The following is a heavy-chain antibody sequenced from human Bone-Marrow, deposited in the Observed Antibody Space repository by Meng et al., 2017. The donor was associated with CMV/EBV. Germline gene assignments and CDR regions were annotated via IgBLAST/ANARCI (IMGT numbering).Heavy chain of an antibody. CDR3: TRDPSDFWTDIDY. J-gene: IGHJ4*02. CDR2: IYYSGST. CDR1: GGSISSSSYY. Sequence: GSLRLSCTVSGGSISSSSYYWGWIRQPPGKGLEWIGSIYYSGSTYYNPSLKSRVTISVDTSKNQFSLKLSSVTAADTAVYYCTRDPSDFWTDIDYWGQGTLVTGSS. D-gene: IGHD3-3*01. V-gene: IGHV4-39*02.